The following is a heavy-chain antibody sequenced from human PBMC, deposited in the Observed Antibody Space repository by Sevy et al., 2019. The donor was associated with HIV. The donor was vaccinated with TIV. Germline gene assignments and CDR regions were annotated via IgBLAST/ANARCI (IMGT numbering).Heavy chain of an antibody. J-gene: IGHJ3*02. Sequence: ASVKVSCKASGYTFTSYGISWVRQAPGQGLEWMGWISAYNGNTNYAQKLQGRGTMTTDTSTSTAYMELRSLRSDDTAVYYCARGSLICPLDAFAIWGQGTMVTDSS. CDR3: ARGSLICPLDAFAI. V-gene: IGHV1-18*01. CDR1: GYTFTSYG. CDR2: ISAYNGNT.